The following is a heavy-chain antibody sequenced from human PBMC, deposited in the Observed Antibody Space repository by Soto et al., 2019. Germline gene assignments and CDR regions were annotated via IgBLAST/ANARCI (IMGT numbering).Heavy chain of an antibody. D-gene: IGHD6-19*01. Sequence: QVQLVQSGAEVKKPGASVKVSCTFTSYDINWVRQAAGQGLEWMAWMNPNSGDTRYAQKFQGRVTMTRDTSKFTAXRELSNLRSEDTAVYYCARGPGSSDWRFSYYYMDVWDQGTTVTVSS. CDR3: ARGPGSSDWRFSYYYMDV. CDR2: MNPNSGDT. CDR1: FTSYD. V-gene: IGHV1-8*01. J-gene: IGHJ6*02.